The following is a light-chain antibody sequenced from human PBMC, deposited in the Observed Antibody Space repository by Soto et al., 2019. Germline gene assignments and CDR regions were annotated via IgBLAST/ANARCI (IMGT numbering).Light chain of an antibody. J-gene: IGKJ4*01. Sequence: EIVWTQSPGTLSLSAGERATLSCRASQSVSNFIAWYQQKPGQAPRLLIYDAFHRATGIPAMFKGSGSGTDFTLTISSLEPEDFAVYYCQQRSNWPTFGGGTKVDIK. CDR2: DAF. V-gene: IGKV3-11*01. CDR1: QSVSNF. CDR3: QQRSNWPT.